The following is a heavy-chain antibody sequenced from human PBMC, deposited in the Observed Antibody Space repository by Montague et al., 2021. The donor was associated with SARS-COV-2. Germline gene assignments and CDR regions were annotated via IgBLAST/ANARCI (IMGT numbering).Heavy chain of an antibody. CDR1: GFTFSQYD. CDR3: GRGVRYFGSGGWSFYYYGVDV. CDR2: IGKAGDT. D-gene: IGHD3-10*01. Sequence: SLRLSCAASGFTFSQYDMHWVRQVTGKGLEWVSGIGKAGDTHYPXTVKGRFTISREDAKNSLYLQMNSLRAEDTAVYYCGRGVRYFGSGGWSFYYYGVDVWGQGTTVTVSS. V-gene: IGHV3-13*01. J-gene: IGHJ6*02.